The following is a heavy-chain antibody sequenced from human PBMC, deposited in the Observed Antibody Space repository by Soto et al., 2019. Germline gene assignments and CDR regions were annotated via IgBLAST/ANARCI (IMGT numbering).Heavy chain of an antibody. CDR3: ARVKGRTYSSSWYDNWFDP. D-gene: IGHD6-13*01. CDR2: INHSGST. J-gene: IGHJ5*02. Sequence: SETLSLTCAVYGGSFSGYYWSWIRQPPGKGLEWIGEINHSGSTNYNPSLKSRVTISVDTSKNQFSLKLSSVTAADTAVYYCARVKGRTYSSSWYDNWFDPWGQGTLVTSPQ. V-gene: IGHV4-34*01. CDR1: GGSFSGYY.